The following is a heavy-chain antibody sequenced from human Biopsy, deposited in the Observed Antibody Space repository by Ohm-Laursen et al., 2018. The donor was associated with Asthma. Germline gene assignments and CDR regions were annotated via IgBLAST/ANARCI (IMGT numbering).Heavy chain of an antibody. CDR2: IIPIFGPT. D-gene: IGHD2-2*01. J-gene: IGHJ4*02. V-gene: IGHV1-69*13. CDR1: GGTFSSNS. CDR3: ARGPEYVRSSGALDY. Sequence: ASVKVSCKASGGTFSSNSINWVRQAPGQGLEWMGRIIPIFGPTNYAQKFQGRVTISADDSTSTAYMELGSLSSEGTALYYCARGPEYVRSSGALDYWGQGTLVTVSS.